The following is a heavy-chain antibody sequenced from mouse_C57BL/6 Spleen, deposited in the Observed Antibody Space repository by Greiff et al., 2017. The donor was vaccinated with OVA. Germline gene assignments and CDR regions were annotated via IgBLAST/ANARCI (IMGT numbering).Heavy chain of an antibody. CDR3: AKNKLSYDAMDY. CDR2: IWSGGCT. V-gene: IGHV2-4*01. Sequence: VKLVESGPGLVQPSQSLSITCTVSGFSFTSYGVHWVRQPPGQGLEWMGVIWSGGCTDYNAAFISRLSTSKDNSESQIFFKMNSLQTNDTAIYYCAKNKLSYDAMDYWGQGTSVTVSS. D-gene: IGHD3-2*02. CDR1: GFSFTSYG. J-gene: IGHJ4*01.